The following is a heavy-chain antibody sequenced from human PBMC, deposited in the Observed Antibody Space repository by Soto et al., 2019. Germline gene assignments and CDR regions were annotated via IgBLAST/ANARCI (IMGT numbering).Heavy chain of an antibody. CDR2: IYSGGST. CDR1: GFTVSSNY. V-gene: IGHV3-53*01. CDR3: AMRRITIFGVVYYYGMDV. Sequence: GGSLRLSCAASGFTVSSNYMSWVRQAPGKGLEWVSVIYSGGSTYYADSVKGRFTISRDNSKNTLYLQMNSLRAEDTAVYYCAMRRITIFGVVYYYGMDVWGQGTTVTVS. D-gene: IGHD3-3*01. J-gene: IGHJ6*02.